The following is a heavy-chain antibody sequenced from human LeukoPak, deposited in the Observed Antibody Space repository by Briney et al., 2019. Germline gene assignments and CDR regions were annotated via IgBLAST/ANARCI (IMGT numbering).Heavy chain of an antibody. CDR1: GFTFSTYA. J-gene: IGHJ2*01. CDR2: IGGSGDFT. D-gene: IGHD1-26*01. CDR3: AKGNWGERLDWYFDL. Sequence: PGGSLRLSCAASGFTFSTYAMSWVRQAPGKGLEWVSAIGGSGDFTYYAEYVRGRFTISRDNSKKTLYLQMNSLRADDTAVYYCAKGNWGERLDWYFDLWGRGTLVTVSS. V-gene: IGHV3-23*01.